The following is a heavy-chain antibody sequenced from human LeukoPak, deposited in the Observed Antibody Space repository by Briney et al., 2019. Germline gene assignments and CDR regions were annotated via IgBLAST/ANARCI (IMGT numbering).Heavy chain of an antibody. V-gene: IGHV4-39*01. Sequence: PSETLSLTCTVSGGSISSSGYYWGCIRQPPGKGLEWIGTIYYSGSTYYNPSLNSRVTMSVDTSKNQFSLKLSSVTAADTAVYYCARTGNTAVPPYFDYWGQGALVTVSS. CDR3: ARTGNTAVPPYFDY. CDR2: IYYSGST. J-gene: IGHJ4*02. CDR1: GGSISSSGYY. D-gene: IGHD3-10*01.